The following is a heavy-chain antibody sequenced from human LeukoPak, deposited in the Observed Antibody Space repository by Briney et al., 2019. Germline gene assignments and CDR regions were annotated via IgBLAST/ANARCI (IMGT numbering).Heavy chain of an antibody. D-gene: IGHD5-18*01. CDR3: ARGSYGYDY. V-gene: IGHV3-33*01. Sequence: PGGSLRLSCAASGFTFSNYGMHWDRQAPGKGLEWVAVVWYDGRNQFYADSLKGRFTISRDNFNNTLYLQMNNLRAEDTALYYCARGSYGYDYWGQGTLVTVSS. CDR2: VWYDGRNQ. J-gene: IGHJ4*02. CDR1: GFTFSNYG.